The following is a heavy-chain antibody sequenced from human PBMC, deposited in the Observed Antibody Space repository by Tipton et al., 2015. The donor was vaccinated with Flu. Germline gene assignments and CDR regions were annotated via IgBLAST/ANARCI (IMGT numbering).Heavy chain of an antibody. J-gene: IGHJ4*02. CDR1: GFTFSTYW. D-gene: IGHD1-26*01. V-gene: IGHV3-7*01. Sequence: AVSGFTFSTYWMSWVRQVPGEGLEWVASINQDESEKYYVDSVKGRFNISRDNAKNSLDLQMNRLRVEDTAVYYCVRRVGGLFDYWGQGSLVPVSS. CDR2: INQDESEK. CDR3: VRRVGGLFDY.